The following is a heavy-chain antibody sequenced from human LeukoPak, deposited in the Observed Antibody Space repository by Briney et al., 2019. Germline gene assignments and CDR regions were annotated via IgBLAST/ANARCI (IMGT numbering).Heavy chain of an antibody. CDR2: ISRNSGSI. Sequence: GGSLRLSCAASGFTFDDYAMHWVRQAPGKGLEWVSGISRNSGSIGYADSVKGRFTISRDNAKNSLYLQMNSLRAEDTALYYCAKVHCSGGSCYPRGRFFDLWGRGTLVIVSS. J-gene: IGHJ2*01. D-gene: IGHD2-15*01. CDR1: GFTFDDYA. V-gene: IGHV3-9*01. CDR3: AKVHCSGGSCYPRGRFFDL.